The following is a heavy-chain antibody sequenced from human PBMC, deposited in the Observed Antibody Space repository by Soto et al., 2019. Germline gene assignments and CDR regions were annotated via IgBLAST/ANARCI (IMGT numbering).Heavy chain of an antibody. D-gene: IGHD1-1*01. CDR3: AHVTNWSLAY. J-gene: IGHJ4*02. CDR2: IYWNDDN. Sequence: SGPTLVNPTQTLTLTCTLSGFSLSTSGLGVGWIRQPPGKALECLALIYWNDDNGYSPSLTRRVTITKDTYKNKVVLTMTNMGAVDTATYYCAHVTNWSLAYWGQGTLVTVSS. CDR1: GFSLSTSGLG. V-gene: IGHV2-5*01.